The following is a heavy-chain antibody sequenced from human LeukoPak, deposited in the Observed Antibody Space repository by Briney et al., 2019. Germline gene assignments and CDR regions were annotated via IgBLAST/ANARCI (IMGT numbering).Heavy chain of an antibody. CDR3: AKDYLSLYGSGSYVDY. D-gene: IGHD3-10*01. CDR2: IDWNTGRM. J-gene: IGHJ4*02. Sequence: GRSLRLSCAASGFTSDDYGMHWVRQGPGKGLEWVSGIDWNTGRMDYADSVKGRFTISRDNSKNSLYLQMNSLRTEDTALYYCAKDYLSLYGSGSYVDYWGQGTLVTVSS. CDR1: GFTSDDYG. V-gene: IGHV3-9*02.